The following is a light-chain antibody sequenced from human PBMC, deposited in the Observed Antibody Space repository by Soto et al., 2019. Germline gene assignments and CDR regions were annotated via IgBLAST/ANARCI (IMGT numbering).Light chain of an antibody. J-gene: IGKJ5*01. CDR3: QQRYSIPIT. V-gene: IGKV1-39*01. CDR1: QSISRH. Sequence: DIQMTQSPSSLSASVGDRVTITCRPSQSISRHLNWYQQKPGKAPKLLIYAAFRLQSGVPSRFSGSGSGTDFTLNISSLQPEDFATYSCQQRYSIPITFGQGTRREIK. CDR2: AAF.